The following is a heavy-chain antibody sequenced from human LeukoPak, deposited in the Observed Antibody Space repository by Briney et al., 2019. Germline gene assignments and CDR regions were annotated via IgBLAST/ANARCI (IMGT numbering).Heavy chain of an antibody. CDR2: ISGSGGST. V-gene: IGHV3-23*01. D-gene: IGHD3-22*01. CDR1: GFIVSNNY. CDR3: AKGSDYYDSSGYLDY. J-gene: IGHJ4*02. Sequence: GGSLRLSCVASGFIVSNNYMSWVRQAPGKGLEWVSAISGSGGSTYYADSVKGRFTISRDNSKNTLYLQMNSLRAEDTAVYYCAKGSDYYDSSGYLDYWGQGTLVTVSS.